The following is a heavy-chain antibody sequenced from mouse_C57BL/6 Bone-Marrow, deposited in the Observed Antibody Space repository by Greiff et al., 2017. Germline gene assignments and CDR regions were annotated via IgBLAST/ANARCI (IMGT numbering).Heavy chain of an antibody. D-gene: IGHD2-2*01. CDR2: ISDGGSYT. Sequence: EVKVVESGGGLVKPGGSLKLSCAASGFTFSSYAMSWVRQTPEKRLEWVATISDGGSYTYYPDNVKGRFTISRDNAKNNLYLQMSHLKSEDTAMYYCARGGGYARGTFDYWGQGTTLTVSS. V-gene: IGHV5-4*03. J-gene: IGHJ2*01. CDR1: GFTFSSYA. CDR3: ARGGGYARGTFDY.